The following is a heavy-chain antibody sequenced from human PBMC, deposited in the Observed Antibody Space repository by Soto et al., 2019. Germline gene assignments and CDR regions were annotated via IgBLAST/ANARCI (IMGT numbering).Heavy chain of an antibody. CDR3: ARLITPRVLDS. V-gene: IGHV3-7*05. CDR1: GFTFSNYW. J-gene: IGHJ4*02. Sequence: EVQLVESGGGLVQPGGSLRLSCAASGFTFSNYWMSWVRQAPGKGLEWVANMKQDGSEKDYVGSVKGRFTISRDNAKNALYPQMNSLTTADTAVYYCARLITPRVLDSWGQGTLVTVSS. D-gene: IGHD1-20*01. CDR2: MKQDGSEK.